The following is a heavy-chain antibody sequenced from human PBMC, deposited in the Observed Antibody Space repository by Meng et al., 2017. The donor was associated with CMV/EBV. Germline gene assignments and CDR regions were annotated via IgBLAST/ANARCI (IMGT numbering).Heavy chain of an antibody. CDR3: AKDSCGGDCSTFDY. V-gene: IGHV3-21*01. Sequence: ETLSLTCAVYGGSFSGYYWSWIRQPPGKGLEWVSSISSSSSYIYYADSVKGRFTISRDNSKNTLYLQMNSLRAEDTAVYYCAKDSCGGDCSTFDYWGQGTLVTVSS. CDR1: GGSFSGYY. J-gene: IGHJ4*02. CDR2: ISSSSSYI. D-gene: IGHD2-21*01.